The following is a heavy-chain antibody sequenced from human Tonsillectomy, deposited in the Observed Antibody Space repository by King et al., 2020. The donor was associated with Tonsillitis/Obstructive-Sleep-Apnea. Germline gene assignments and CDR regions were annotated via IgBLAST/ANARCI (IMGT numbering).Heavy chain of an antibody. D-gene: IGHD2-15*01. CDR1: GGSISSGGYY. CDR2: IYYSGST. V-gene: IGHV4-31*03. CDR3: AREGCSGGSCYSGGQGNWFDP. Sequence: QLQESGPGLVKPSQTLSLTCTVSGGSISSGGYYWSWIRQHPGKGLEWIGYIYYSGSTYCNPSLKSRVTISVDTSKNQFSLKLSSVTAADTAVYYCAREGCSGGSCYSGGQGNWFDPWGQGTLVTVSS. J-gene: IGHJ5*02.